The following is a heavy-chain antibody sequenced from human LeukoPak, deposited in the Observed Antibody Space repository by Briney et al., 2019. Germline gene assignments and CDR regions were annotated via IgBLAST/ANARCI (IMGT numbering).Heavy chain of an antibody. J-gene: IGHJ4*02. CDR2: INHSGST. CDR1: GGSFSGYY. D-gene: IGHD3-22*01. CDR3: ARHSRISMTSPFDY. V-gene: IGHV4-34*01. Sequence: SETLSLTCAVYGGSFSGYYWTWIRQPPGKGLEWIGEINHSGSTNYNPSLKSRVTISVDTSKNQFTLELSSVTAADTAVYYCARHSRISMTSPFDYWGQGTLVTVSS.